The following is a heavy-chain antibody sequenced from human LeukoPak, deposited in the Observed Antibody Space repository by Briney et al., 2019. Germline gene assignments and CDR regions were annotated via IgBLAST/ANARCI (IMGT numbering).Heavy chain of an antibody. V-gene: IGHV4-34*01. D-gene: IGHD3-10*01. Sequence: PSETLSLTCAVYGGSFSGYYWSWIRQPPGKGLEGMGEINHSGSTNYNPSLKSRVTISVDTSKNQFSLKLSSVTAADTAVYYCARGLNMVRGVINRYFDYWGQGTLVTVSS. J-gene: IGHJ4*02. CDR2: INHSGST. CDR3: ARGLNMVRGVINRYFDY. CDR1: GGSFSGYY.